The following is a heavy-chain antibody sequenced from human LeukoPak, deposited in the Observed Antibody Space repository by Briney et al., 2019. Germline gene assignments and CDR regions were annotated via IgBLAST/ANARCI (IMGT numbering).Heavy chain of an antibody. CDR1: GGTFSSYA. D-gene: IGHD6-13*01. V-gene: IGHV1-69*01. CDR2: IIPIFGTA. J-gene: IGHJ3*02. Sequence: SVKVSCKASGGTFSSYAISWVRQAPGHGLEWMGGIIPIFGTANYAQKFQGRVTITADESTSTAYMELSSLRSEDTAVYYCARGIAAANPMLFDIWGQGTMVTVSS. CDR3: ARGIAAANPMLFDI.